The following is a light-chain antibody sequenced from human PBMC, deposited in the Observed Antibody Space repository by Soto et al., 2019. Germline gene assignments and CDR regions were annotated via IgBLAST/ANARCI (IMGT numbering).Light chain of an antibody. CDR3: QQRSNWPR. CDR1: QSVSSY. J-gene: IGKJ1*01. Sequence: EIVLTQSPGTLSLSPGDTATLSCGASQSVSSYLAWYQQKPGQAPRLLIYDASNRATGIPARFSGSGSGTDFTLTISSLEPEDFAVYYCQQRSNWPRFGQGTKVDI. CDR2: DAS. V-gene: IGKV3-11*01.